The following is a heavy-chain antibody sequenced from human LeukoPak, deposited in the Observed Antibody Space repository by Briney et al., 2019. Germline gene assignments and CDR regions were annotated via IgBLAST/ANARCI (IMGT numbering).Heavy chain of an antibody. J-gene: IGHJ6*04. CDR1: GGSFSGYY. D-gene: IGHD2-2*01. CDR3: ARVLGLHCSSTSCYSMDV. V-gene: IGHV4-34*01. Sequence: SETLSPTCAVYGGSFSGYYWSWIRQPPGKGLEWIGEINHSGSTNYNPSLKSRVTISVDTSKNQFSLKLSSVTAADTAVYYCARVLGLHCSSTSCYSMDVWGKGTTVTVSS. CDR2: INHSGST.